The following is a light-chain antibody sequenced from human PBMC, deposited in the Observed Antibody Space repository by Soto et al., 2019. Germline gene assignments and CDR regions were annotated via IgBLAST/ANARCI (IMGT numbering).Light chain of an antibody. V-gene: IGKV1-5*01. Sequence: DIQMTQSPSTLSASVGDRVTITCRASQSISSWLAWYQQKPGKAPKLLIYDASSLESGFPSRFSGSGSGTEFTLTISILQPADFETYYCQQYNSYSWTFGQGTKVEIK. CDR3: QQYNSYSWT. CDR2: DAS. J-gene: IGKJ1*01. CDR1: QSISSW.